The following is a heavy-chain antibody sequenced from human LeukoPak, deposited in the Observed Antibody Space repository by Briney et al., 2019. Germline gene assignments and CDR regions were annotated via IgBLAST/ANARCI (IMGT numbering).Heavy chain of an antibody. CDR3: ARRAVIYYYYYMDV. Sequence: SETLSLTCTVSGGSISSYYWSWIRQPPGKGLEWIGYIYYSGSTYYNPSLKSRVTISVHTSKNQFSLKLSSVTAADTAVYYCARRAVIYYYYYMDVWGKGTTVTISS. D-gene: IGHD2-21*01. V-gene: IGHV4-59*12. CDR2: IYYSGST. J-gene: IGHJ6*03. CDR1: GGSISSYY.